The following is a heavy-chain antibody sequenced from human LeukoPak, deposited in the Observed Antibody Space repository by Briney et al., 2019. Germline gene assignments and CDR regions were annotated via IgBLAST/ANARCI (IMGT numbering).Heavy chain of an antibody. Sequence: GASVKVSCKASGYTFPSYYMHWVRQAPGQGLEWMGWMNPNSGNTGYAQKFQGRVTITRNTSISTAYMELSSLRSEDTAVYYCARAAAGNFDYWGQGTLVTVSS. D-gene: IGHD6-13*01. V-gene: IGHV1-8*03. CDR1: GYTFPSYY. CDR2: MNPNSGNT. CDR3: ARAAAGNFDY. J-gene: IGHJ4*02.